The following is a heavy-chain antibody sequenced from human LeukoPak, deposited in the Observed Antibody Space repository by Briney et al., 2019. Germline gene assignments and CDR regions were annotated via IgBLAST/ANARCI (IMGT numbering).Heavy chain of an antibody. CDR3: ARGTYYYATNEGFDL. CDR2: IYYSGST. CDR1: GGSISSYY. J-gene: IGHJ4*02. D-gene: IGHD3-10*01. Sequence: SETLSLTCTVSGGSISSYYWSWIRQPPGKGLEWIGYIYYSGSTNYNPSLKSRVTISVDTSKNQFSLKLSSVTAADTAVYYCARGTYYYATNEGFDLWGQGALVTVSS. V-gene: IGHV4-59*01.